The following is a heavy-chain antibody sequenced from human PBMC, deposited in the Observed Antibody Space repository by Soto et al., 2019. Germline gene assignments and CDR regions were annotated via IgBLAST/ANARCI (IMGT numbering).Heavy chain of an antibody. Sequence: PGGSLRLSCAASGFTFSSYAMSWVRQAPEKGLEWVSAISGSGGSAYYADSVKGRFTISRDNSKNTLYLQMNSLRAEDTAVYYCAKDYYYDSSGYLGAFDIWGQGTMVTVSS. CDR2: ISGSGGSA. D-gene: IGHD3-22*01. V-gene: IGHV3-23*01. CDR1: GFTFSSYA. CDR3: AKDYYYDSSGYLGAFDI. J-gene: IGHJ3*02.